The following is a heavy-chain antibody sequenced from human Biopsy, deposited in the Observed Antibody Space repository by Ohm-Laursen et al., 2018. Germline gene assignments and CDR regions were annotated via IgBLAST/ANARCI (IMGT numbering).Heavy chain of an antibody. D-gene: IGHD1-26*01. V-gene: IGHV4-4*07. CDR2: IYSSGST. J-gene: IGHJ4*02. CDR3: ARVGAGAPSIDYFDY. Sequence: SETLSLTCTVSGGSISNYYWSWIRQPAGKGLEWIGRIYSSGSTNYNPSLKSRVTMSVDMPKNQFSLELSSVTAADTAVYYCARVGAGAPSIDYFDYWGQGALVTVSS. CDR1: GGSISNYY.